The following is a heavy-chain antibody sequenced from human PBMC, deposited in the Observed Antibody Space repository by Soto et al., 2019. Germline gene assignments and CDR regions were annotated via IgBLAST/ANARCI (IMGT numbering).Heavy chain of an antibody. CDR2: ISAYNGNT. CDR1: GYTFTSYG. J-gene: IGHJ4*02. D-gene: IGHD3-9*01. Sequence: ASVKVSCKASGYTFTSYGISWVRQAPGQGLEWMGWISAYNGNTNYAQKLQGRVTMTTDTSTSTAYMELRSLRSDDTAVYYCARDRPTLLRYFDWSTLTFDYWGQGTLVTVSS. CDR3: ARDRPTLLRYFDWSTLTFDY. V-gene: IGHV1-18*01.